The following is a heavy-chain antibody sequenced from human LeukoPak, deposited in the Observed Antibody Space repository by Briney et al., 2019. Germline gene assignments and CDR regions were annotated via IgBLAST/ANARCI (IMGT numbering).Heavy chain of an antibody. CDR1: GYRFTSYW. V-gene: IGHV5-51*01. CDR2: IYPGDSDT. CDR3: ARKGGYCSSTSCLYYFDY. Sequence: GESLKISFKGSGYRFTSYWIGWVRPMPGKGREGMGIIYPGDSDTRYSPSFQGQVTISADKSISTAYLQWSSLKASDTAMYYCARKGGYCSSTSCLYYFDYWGQGTLVTVSS. D-gene: IGHD2-2*01. J-gene: IGHJ4*02.